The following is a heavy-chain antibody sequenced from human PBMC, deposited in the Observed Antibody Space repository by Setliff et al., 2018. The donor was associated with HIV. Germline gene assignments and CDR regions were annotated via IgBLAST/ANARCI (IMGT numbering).Heavy chain of an antibody. CDR1: GFTFSSYT. V-gene: IGHV3-21*01. J-gene: IGHJ5*02. CDR2: ISSSYNSI. Sequence: GGSLRLSCAISGFTFSSYTMHWARQAPGKGLEWVSSISSSYNSIYYTDSVKGRFTISSDNAKNSLYLQMNRLRLEDTAVYYCARGQIGYGDYDLNWFDPWGQGTLVTVSS. D-gene: IGHD4-17*01. CDR3: ARGQIGYGDYDLNWFDP.